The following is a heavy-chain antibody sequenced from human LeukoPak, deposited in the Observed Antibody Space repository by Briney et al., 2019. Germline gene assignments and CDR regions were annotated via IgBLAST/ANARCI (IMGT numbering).Heavy chain of an antibody. CDR3: TTVGSAWNFDY. Sequence: GGSLRLSCAASGFTFSNAWMTWVRQAPGKGLEWVGRIKSKPDGGTIDYAAPVKGRFTISRDDSKDTLYLQMNSLKIEYAAVYYCTTVGSAWNFDYWGQGTLVTVSS. V-gene: IGHV3-15*01. CDR1: GFTFSNAW. CDR2: IKSKPDGGTI. J-gene: IGHJ4*02. D-gene: IGHD6-25*01.